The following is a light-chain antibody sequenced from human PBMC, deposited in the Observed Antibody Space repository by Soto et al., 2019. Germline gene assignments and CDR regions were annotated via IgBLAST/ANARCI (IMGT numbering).Light chain of an antibody. CDR2: DVS. CDR1: SSDIGSYNY. V-gene: IGLV2-14*03. Sequence: QSALTQPASLSGSPGQSISISCTGTSSDIGSYNYVSWYQQHPGKAPKLMIFDVSYRPSGISDRFSGSKSGNTASLTISGLQPEDEADYYCSSYGGSSTLFGGGTKLTGL. J-gene: IGLJ3*02. CDR3: SSYGGSSTL.